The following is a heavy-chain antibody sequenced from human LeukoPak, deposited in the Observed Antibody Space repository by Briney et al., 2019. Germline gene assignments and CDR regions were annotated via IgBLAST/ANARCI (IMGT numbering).Heavy chain of an antibody. CDR2: ISYDGSNK. V-gene: IGHV3-30-3*01. Sequence: PGRSLRLSCAASGFTFSSYAMHWVRQAPGKGLEWVAVISYDGSNKYYADSVKSRFTISRDNSKNTLYLQMNSLRAEDTAVYYCARDSDPGIAVAGTTDYWGQGTLVTVSS. D-gene: IGHD6-19*01. J-gene: IGHJ4*02. CDR3: ARDSDPGIAVAGTTDY. CDR1: GFTFSSYA.